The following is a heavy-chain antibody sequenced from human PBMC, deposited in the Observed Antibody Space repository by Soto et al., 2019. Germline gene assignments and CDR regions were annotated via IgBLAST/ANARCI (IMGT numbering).Heavy chain of an antibody. V-gene: IGHV3-23*01. CDR2: ISGSGGST. Sequence: GGSLRLSCAASGFTFSSYAMSWVRQAPGKGLEWVSAISGSGGSTYYADSVKGRFTISRDNSKNTLYLQMNSLRAEDTAVYYCAKLGQSIRGVISYFDYWCQGTLVTVSS. CDR3: AKLGQSIRGVISYFDY. CDR1: GFTFSSYA. D-gene: IGHD3-10*01. J-gene: IGHJ4*02.